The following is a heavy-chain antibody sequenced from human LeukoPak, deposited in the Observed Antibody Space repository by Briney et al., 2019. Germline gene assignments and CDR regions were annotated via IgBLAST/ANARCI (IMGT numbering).Heavy chain of an antibody. Sequence: PGGSLRLSCAASGFTFSSYAMSWVRQAPGKGLEWVSAISGSGGSTYYADSVKGRFTISRDNSKNTLYLQMNSLRVEDTAVYYCARDGVVPAAIYYYYYMDVWGKGTTVTVSS. D-gene: IGHD2-2*02. CDR2: ISGSGGST. V-gene: IGHV3-23*01. J-gene: IGHJ6*03. CDR3: ARDGVVPAAIYYYYYMDV. CDR1: GFTFSSYA.